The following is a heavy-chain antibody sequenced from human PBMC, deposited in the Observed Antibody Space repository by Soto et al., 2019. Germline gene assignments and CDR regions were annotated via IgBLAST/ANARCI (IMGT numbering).Heavy chain of an antibody. CDR2: IYYSGST. Sequence: SETLSLTCTVSGGSISSYYWSWIRQPPGKGLEWIGYIYYSGSTNYNPSLKSRVTISVDTSKNQFSLRLSSVTAADTAVYYCARRYGDCFDYWGRGTLVT. D-gene: IGHD4-17*01. CDR3: ARRYGDCFDY. J-gene: IGHJ4*02. V-gene: IGHV4-59*08. CDR1: GGSISSYY.